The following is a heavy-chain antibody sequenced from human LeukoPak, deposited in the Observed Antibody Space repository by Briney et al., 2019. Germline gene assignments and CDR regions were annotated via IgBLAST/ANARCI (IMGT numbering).Heavy chain of an antibody. CDR1: GGSISSSSYY. V-gene: IGHV4-39*01. J-gene: IGHJ3*02. CDR2: IYYSGST. CDR3: ARPSLRYCSSTSCYNGAFDI. Sequence: SETLSLTCTVSGGSISSSSYYWGWIRQPPGKGLEWIGSIYYSGSTYYNPSLKSRVTISVDTSKNQFSLKLSSVTAADTAVYYCARPSLRYCSSTSCYNGAFDIWGQGTMVTVSS. D-gene: IGHD2-2*02.